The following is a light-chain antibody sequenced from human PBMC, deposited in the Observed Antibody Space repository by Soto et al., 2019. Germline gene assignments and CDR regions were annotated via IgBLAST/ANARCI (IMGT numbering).Light chain of an antibody. V-gene: IGKV1-39*01. CDR1: QSISSY. Sequence: IQMTQYPSSLSASVGDRVTITCRASQSISSYLTWYQQKPGKAPKLLIYAASSLQSGVTSRFSGSGSGTYFTLTISSLQPEDFATYYCQQSYSTPPSTFGQGTKLEI. CDR2: AAS. J-gene: IGKJ2*02. CDR3: QQSYSTPPST.